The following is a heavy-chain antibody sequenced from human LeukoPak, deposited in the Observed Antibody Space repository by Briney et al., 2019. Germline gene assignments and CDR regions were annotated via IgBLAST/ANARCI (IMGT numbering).Heavy chain of an antibody. Sequence: SCKASGYTFTSYGISWVRQAPGKGLEWLAVIWYDGSNKYYADSVKGRFTISRDNSKNTPYLQMNSLRAEDTAVYYCAREDYYGSGSYYLYYYYYGMDVWGQGTTVTVSS. V-gene: IGHV3-33*01. CDR3: AREDYYGSGSYYLYYYYYGMDV. J-gene: IGHJ6*02. CDR1: GYTFTSYG. CDR2: IWYDGSNK. D-gene: IGHD3-10*01.